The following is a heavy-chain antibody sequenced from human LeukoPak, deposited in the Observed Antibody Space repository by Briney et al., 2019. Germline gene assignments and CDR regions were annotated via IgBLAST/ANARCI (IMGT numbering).Heavy chain of an antibody. V-gene: IGHV3-23*01. CDR1: GFIFSGYA. D-gene: IGHD2-8*01. CDR3: AKDRVVLSNGPYYYYYYMDV. Sequence: GGSLRLSCAASGFIFSGYAMTWVRQAPGKGLEWVSSITGSGSSTYYADSVKGRFTISRDNSKNTLYLQMNSLRAEDTAVYYCAKDRVVLSNGPYYYYYYMDVWGKGTTVTVSS. J-gene: IGHJ6*03. CDR2: ITGSGSST.